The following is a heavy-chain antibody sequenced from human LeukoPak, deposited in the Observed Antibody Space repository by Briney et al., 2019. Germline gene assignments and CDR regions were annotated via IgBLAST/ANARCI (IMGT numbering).Heavy chain of an antibody. J-gene: IGHJ4*02. D-gene: IGHD2-8*01. Sequence: SETLSLTCTVSGGSVSSSGYYWGWIRQPPGKGLEWIGSIYYSGSTYYNPPLKSRVTISVDTSKNQFSLKLSSVTAADTAVYYCARRRFVRGPDVVNPFDYWGQGTLVTVSS. CDR1: GGSVSSSGYY. CDR2: IYYSGST. V-gene: IGHV4-39*01. CDR3: ARRRFVRGPDVVNPFDY.